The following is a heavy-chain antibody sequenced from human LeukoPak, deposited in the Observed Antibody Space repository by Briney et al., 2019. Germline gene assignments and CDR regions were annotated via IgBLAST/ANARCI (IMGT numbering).Heavy chain of an antibody. Sequence: PGGSLRLSCAASGFTFSDYAMHWVRQAPGKELEYVSAISSNGGSIHYANSVKGRFTISRDNSKNTLYLQMNSLRAEDTAVYYCAKIYCTNGVCRFDYWGQGTLVTVSS. CDR2: ISSNGGSI. D-gene: IGHD2-8*01. CDR1: GFTFSDYA. J-gene: IGHJ4*02. V-gene: IGHV3-64*01. CDR3: AKIYCTNGVCRFDY.